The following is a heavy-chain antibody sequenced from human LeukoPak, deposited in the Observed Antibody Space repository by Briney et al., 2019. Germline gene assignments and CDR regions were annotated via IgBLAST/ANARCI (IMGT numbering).Heavy chain of an antibody. Sequence: GGSLRLSCAASGFTFSNEMNWVRQAPGKGLEWVSYISSSGSTIYYADSVKGRFTISRDNAKNSLYLQINSLRAEDTAVYYCARRYCSSTSCTLDYWGQGTLVTVSS. D-gene: IGHD2-2*01. J-gene: IGHJ4*02. CDR3: ARRYCSSTSCTLDY. CDR1: GFTFSNE. CDR2: ISSSGSTI. V-gene: IGHV3-48*03.